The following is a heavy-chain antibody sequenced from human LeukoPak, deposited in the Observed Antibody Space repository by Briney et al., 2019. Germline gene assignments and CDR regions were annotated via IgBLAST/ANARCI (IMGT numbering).Heavy chain of an antibody. Sequence: PSETLSLTCAVYGGSFSGYYWSWIRQPPGKGLEWIGEINHSGSTNYNPSLKSRVTISVDTSKNQFSLKLSSVTAADTAVYYCARLGSFIGYSYGSPFHYYYYMDVWGKGTTVTISS. D-gene: IGHD5-18*01. V-gene: IGHV4-34*01. CDR2: INHSGST. J-gene: IGHJ6*03. CDR1: GGSFSGYY. CDR3: ARLGSFIGYSYGSPFHYYYYMDV.